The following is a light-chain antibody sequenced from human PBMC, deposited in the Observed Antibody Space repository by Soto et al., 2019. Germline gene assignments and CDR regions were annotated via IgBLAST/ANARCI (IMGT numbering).Light chain of an antibody. V-gene: IGKV1-13*02. Sequence: AIQVTQSPSSLSASVGDTVTITCRASQGISSAFAWYQQKPGKVPRLLIYDVFNLQSGVPSRFSGSGSGTDFTLTISRLQPEDFATYYCQQLETDTLTFGQGTRLEVK. CDR3: QQLETDTLT. CDR1: QGISSA. CDR2: DVF. J-gene: IGKJ5*01.